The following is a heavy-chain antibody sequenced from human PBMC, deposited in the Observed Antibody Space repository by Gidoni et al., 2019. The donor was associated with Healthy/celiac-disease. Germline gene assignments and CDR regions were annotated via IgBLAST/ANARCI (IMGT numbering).Heavy chain of an antibody. V-gene: IGHV4-34*01. CDR3: VRGLDYGDYGVFDY. D-gene: IGHD4-17*01. CDR1: GGSFSGYY. CDR2: INHSGST. Sequence: QAQLQQWGAGLFKPSETLSLTCAVYGGSFSGYYWSWIRQPPGKGMEWIGEINHSGSTNYHPSLKSQVIISINTSKNQFSLKLSSVTAADTAVYYCVRGLDYGDYGVFDYWGQGTLVTVSS. J-gene: IGHJ4*02.